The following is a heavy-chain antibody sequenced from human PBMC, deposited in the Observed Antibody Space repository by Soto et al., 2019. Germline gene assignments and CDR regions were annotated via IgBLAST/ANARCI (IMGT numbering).Heavy chain of an antibody. CDR1: GFTFSSYS. Sequence: PVGSLRLSCAASGFTFSSYSMNWVRQAPGKGLEWVSSISSSSSYIYYADSVKGRFTISRDNAKNSLYLQMNSLRAEDTAVYYCARVARRDTAMVWGQGTLVTVSS. V-gene: IGHV3-21*01. J-gene: IGHJ4*02. CDR3: ARVARRDTAMV. CDR2: ISSSSSYI. D-gene: IGHD5-18*01.